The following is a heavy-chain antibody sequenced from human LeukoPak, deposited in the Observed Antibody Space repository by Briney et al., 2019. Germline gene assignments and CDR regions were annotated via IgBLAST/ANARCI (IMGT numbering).Heavy chain of an antibody. Sequence: KPSETLSLTCTVSGGSISSSSYYWGWIRQPPGKGLEWIGSIYYSGSTYYNPSLKSRVTISVDTSKNQFSLKLSSVTAADTAVYYCALDWLSYYFDYWGQGTLVTVSS. J-gene: IGHJ4*02. CDR1: GGSISSSSYY. V-gene: IGHV4-39*01. D-gene: IGHD3/OR15-3a*01. CDR3: ALDWLSYYFDY. CDR2: IYYSGST.